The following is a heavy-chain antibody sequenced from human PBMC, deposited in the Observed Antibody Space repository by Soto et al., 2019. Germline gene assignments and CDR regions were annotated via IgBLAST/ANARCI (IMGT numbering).Heavy chain of an antibody. Sequence: GGSLRLSCAASGFTFSTYAMSWVRQAPGKGLEWVSAISDNGGRTYYADSVKGRFTISRDNSKNTLFLQMDSLKAEDAAVYYCAKEGRIAVGPYIDYWGQGTLVTVSS. V-gene: IGHV3-23*01. CDR2: ISDNGGRT. CDR3: AKEGRIAVGPYIDY. J-gene: IGHJ4*02. D-gene: IGHD6-19*01. CDR1: GFTFSTYA.